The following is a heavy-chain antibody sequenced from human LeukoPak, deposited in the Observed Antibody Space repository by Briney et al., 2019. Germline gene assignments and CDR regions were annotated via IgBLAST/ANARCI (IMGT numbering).Heavy chain of an antibody. CDR2: LSFSGLTT. V-gene: IGHV3-23*01. Sequence: GSLRLSCAASGFTFINYAMNWVRQAPGKGLEWVSALSFSGLTTYYADSVRGRFTISRDNSKNTLYLQMNSLRAEDTAVYYCAREQAAIMVYSNDAFDIWGQGTMVTVSS. D-gene: IGHD2-8*01. CDR1: GFTFINYA. J-gene: IGHJ3*02. CDR3: AREQAAIMVYSNDAFDI.